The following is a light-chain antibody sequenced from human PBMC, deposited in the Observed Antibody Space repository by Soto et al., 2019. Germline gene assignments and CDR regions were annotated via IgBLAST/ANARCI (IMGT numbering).Light chain of an antibody. CDR3: QQYNSYSPWT. CDR1: RSISSW. CDR2: DAS. V-gene: IGKV1-5*01. Sequence: DIQMTQSPSTLSASVGDRVTITSRASRSISSWLAWYQQKPGKAPKLLIYDASSLESGGPSRFSGSGSGTEFTLTISSLQPDDFATYYCQQYNSYSPWTFGQGTKVDIK. J-gene: IGKJ1*01.